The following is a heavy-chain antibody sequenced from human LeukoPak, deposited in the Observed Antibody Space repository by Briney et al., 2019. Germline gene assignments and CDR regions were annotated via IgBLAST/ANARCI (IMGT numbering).Heavy chain of an antibody. Sequence: ASVKVSCKASGYTFTGYYVHWVRQAPGQGLEWMGWINPSSGSTNYAQKFQGRVTMTGDTSINTAYMELSRLSSDDTAVYFCAGRPDTSTVAIIDYWGQGTLVTISS. V-gene: IGHV1-2*02. J-gene: IGHJ4*02. D-gene: IGHD5-18*01. CDR2: INPSSGST. CDR1: GYTFTGYY. CDR3: AGRPDTSTVAIIDY.